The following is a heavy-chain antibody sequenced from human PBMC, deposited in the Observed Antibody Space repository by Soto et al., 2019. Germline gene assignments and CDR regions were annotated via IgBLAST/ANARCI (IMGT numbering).Heavy chain of an antibody. V-gene: IGHV3-33*01. Sequence: QMHLVESGGGVVQPGRSLRLSCAASGFTISSYGMHWVRQAPGKGLEWVAVIWYDGTNKYYADSVKGRFTISRDISKYTLCLQMNSLRVEATAVYYCAGAAGGGGFDPWGLGSLVTVSS. J-gene: IGHJ5*02. D-gene: IGHD3-16*01. CDR3: AGAAGGGGFDP. CDR2: IWYDGTNK. CDR1: GFTISSYG.